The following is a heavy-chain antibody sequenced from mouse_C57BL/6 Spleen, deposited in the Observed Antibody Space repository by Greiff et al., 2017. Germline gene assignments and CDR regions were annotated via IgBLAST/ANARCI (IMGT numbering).Heavy chain of an antibody. CDR2: IWSDGST. CDR1: GFSLTSYG. Sequence: QVQLKQSGPGLVAPSQSLSITCTVSGFSLTSYGVHWVRQPPGKGLEWLVVIWSDGSTTYNSALKSRLSISKDNSKSQVFLKMNSLQTDDTAMYYCARHEDSSGYDYAMDYWGQGTSVTVSS. J-gene: IGHJ4*01. V-gene: IGHV2-6-1*01. CDR3: ARHEDSSGYDYAMDY. D-gene: IGHD3-2*02.